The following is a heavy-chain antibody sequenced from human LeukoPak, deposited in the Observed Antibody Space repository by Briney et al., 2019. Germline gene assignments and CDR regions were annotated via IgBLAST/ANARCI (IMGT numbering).Heavy chain of an antibody. Sequence: PGGSLRLSCAASRFTFSSYGMHWVRQAPGKGLEWVAVIWYDGSNKYYADSVKGRFTISRDNSKNTLYLQMNSLRAEDTAVYYCARGAHDYVWGSYRTAFDYWGQGTLVTVSS. CDR1: RFTFSSYG. J-gene: IGHJ4*02. CDR2: IWYDGSNK. D-gene: IGHD3-16*02. CDR3: ARGAHDYVWGSYRTAFDY. V-gene: IGHV3-33*01.